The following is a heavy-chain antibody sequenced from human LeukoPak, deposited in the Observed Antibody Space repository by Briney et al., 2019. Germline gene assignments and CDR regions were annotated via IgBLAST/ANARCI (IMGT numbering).Heavy chain of an antibody. J-gene: IGHJ4*02. Sequence: GGSLRLSCVASGFIFSSYDIHWVRQAPGKGLEWVAFIRFDGSNGYYTESVEGRFYISRDNSKNTLYMQLSSLRTEDTGVYYCARVFRGYYFDYWGQGTLVTVSS. CDR1: GFIFSSYD. CDR3: ARVFRGYYFDY. CDR2: IRFDGSNG. V-gene: IGHV3-30*02. D-gene: IGHD2-15*01.